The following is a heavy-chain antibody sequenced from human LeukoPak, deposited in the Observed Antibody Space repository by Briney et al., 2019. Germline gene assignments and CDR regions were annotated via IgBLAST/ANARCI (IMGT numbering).Heavy chain of an antibody. V-gene: IGHV3-7*01. Sequence: GGSLRLSCAASGFTFSSYWMSWVRQAPGMGLEWVANIKQDGSEKYYVDSVKGRFTISRDNAKNSLYLQMNSLRAEDTAVYYCARGSGYYLGHFDYWGQGTLVTVSS. D-gene: IGHD3-22*01. CDR2: IKQDGSEK. J-gene: IGHJ4*02. CDR3: ARGSGYYLGHFDY. CDR1: GFTFSSYW.